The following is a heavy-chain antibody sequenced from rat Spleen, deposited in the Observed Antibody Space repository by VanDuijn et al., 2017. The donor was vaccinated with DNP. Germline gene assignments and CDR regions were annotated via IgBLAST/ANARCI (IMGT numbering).Heavy chain of an antibody. Sequence: EVQLVESGGGLVQPGRSLKFSCAASGFTFSDYHMAWVRQAPKKGLEWVATVSYDGSSTYYRDSVRGRFTISRDYARSTLYLQMDSLRSEDTATYYCATSSYFGYDYGFAYWGQGTLVTVSS. D-gene: IGHD1-7*01. J-gene: IGHJ3*01. V-gene: IGHV5-7*01. CDR3: ATSSYFGYDYGFAY. CDR1: GFTFSDYH. CDR2: VSYDGSST.